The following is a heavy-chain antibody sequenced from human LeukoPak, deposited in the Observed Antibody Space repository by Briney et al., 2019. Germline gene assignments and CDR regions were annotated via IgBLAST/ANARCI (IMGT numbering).Heavy chain of an antibody. CDR1: GGSISSSSYY. D-gene: IGHD3-3*01. V-gene: IGHV4-39*07. Sequence: SETLSLTCTVSGGSISSSSYYWGWIRQPPGKGLEWIGSIYYSGSTYYNPSLKSRVTISVDTSKNQFSLKLSSVTAADTAVYYCARDRGTHDFWSGYPFAAAFDIWGQGTMVTVSS. CDR3: ARDRGTHDFWSGYPFAAAFDI. CDR2: IYYSGST. J-gene: IGHJ3*02.